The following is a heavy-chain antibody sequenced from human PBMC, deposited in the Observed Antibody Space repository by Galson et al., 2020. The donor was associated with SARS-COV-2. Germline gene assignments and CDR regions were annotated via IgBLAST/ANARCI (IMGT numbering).Heavy chain of an antibody. D-gene: IGHD2-15*01. V-gene: IGHV4-34*01. CDR2: INHSGST. CDR1: GGSFSGYY. J-gene: IGHJ4*02. CDR3: ATSDLGYCSGGSCYPTDY. Sequence: SETLSLTCAVYGGSFSGYYWSWIRQPPGKGLEWIGEINHSGSTNYNPSLKSRVTISVDTSKNQFSLKLSSVTAADTAVYYCATSDLGYCSGGSCYPTDYGGQGTLVTVSS.